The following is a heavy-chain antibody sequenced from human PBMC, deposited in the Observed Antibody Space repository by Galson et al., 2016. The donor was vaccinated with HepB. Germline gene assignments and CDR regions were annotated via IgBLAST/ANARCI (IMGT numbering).Heavy chain of an antibody. J-gene: IGHJ4*02. Sequence: FASYGISWMRQAPGQGLEWMGWISGDGSTTNYAQKLQGRVSMTTDTSTTTAYMELRCLRSDDTAVYYCARNIAGATTGYDYWGQGTLVTVSP. CDR1: FASYG. V-gene: IGHV1-18*01. D-gene: IGHD1-26*01. CDR3: ARNIAGATTGYDY. CDR2: ISGDGSTT.